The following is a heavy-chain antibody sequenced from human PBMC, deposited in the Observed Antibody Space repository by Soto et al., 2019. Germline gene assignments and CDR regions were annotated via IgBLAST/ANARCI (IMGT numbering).Heavy chain of an antibody. CDR2: IIPIFGTA. D-gene: IGHD5-18*01. V-gene: IGHV1-69*13. J-gene: IGHJ4*02. CDR1: GGTFSSYA. Sequence: SVKVSCKASGGTFSSYAISWVRQAPGQGLEWMGGIIPIFGTANYAQKFQGRVTITADESTSTAYMELSSLRSEDTAVYYCASSFMVGKYSYPTGYWGQGTLVTVSS. CDR3: ASSFMVGKYSYPTGY.